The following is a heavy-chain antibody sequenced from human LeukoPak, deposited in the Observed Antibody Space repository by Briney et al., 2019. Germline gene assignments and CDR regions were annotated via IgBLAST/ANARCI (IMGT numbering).Heavy chain of an antibody. J-gene: IGHJ4*02. Sequence: SETLSLTCTVSGGSISSGSYYWGWIRQPPGKGLEWIGSIYYSGSTYYNPSLKSRVTISVDTSKNQFSLKLSSVTAADTAVYYCARLSPSSGYYLTPLYWGQGTLVTVSS. CDR2: IYYSGST. D-gene: IGHD3-22*01. CDR1: GGSISSGSYY. V-gene: IGHV4-39*01. CDR3: ARLSPSSGYYLTPLY.